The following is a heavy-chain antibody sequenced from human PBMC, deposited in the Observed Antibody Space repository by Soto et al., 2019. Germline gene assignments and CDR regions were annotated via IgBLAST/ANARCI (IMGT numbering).Heavy chain of an antibody. Sequence: PGGSLRLSCAASGFTVSSNYISWVRQAPGKGLEWVSVIYSGGSTYYADSVKGRFTISRDNSKNTLYLQMNSLRAEDTAVYYCARDKRLVRGVITTKYYYYGMDVWGQGTTVTVSS. V-gene: IGHV3-53*01. J-gene: IGHJ6*02. CDR2: IYSGGST. CDR3: ARDKRLVRGVITTKYYYYGMDV. CDR1: GFTVSSNY. D-gene: IGHD3-10*01.